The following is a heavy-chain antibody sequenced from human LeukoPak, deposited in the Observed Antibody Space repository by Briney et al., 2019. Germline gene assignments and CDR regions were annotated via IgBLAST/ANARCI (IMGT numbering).Heavy chain of an antibody. CDR2: FDPEDGET. V-gene: IGHV1-24*01. CDR1: GYTLTELS. CDR3: ATVPSGSYSHFDY. J-gene: IGHJ4*02. Sequence: ASVKVSCKVSGYTLTELSMHWVREAPGKGLEWMGGFDPEDGETIYAQKFQGRVTMTEDTSTDTAYMELSSLRSEDTAVYYCATVPSGSYSHFDYWGQGTLVTVSS. D-gene: IGHD1-26*01.